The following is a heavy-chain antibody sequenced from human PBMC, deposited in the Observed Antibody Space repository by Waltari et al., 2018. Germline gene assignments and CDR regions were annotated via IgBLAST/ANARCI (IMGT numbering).Heavy chain of an antibody. Sequence: EVQLLESGGGLVQPGGSLRLSCAASGFTLSSYAMGWVRQAPGKGLEWVSSISGSGGSTYYADSVKGRFTISRDNSKNTLYLQMNSLRAEDTAVYYCAKVAAGTRYYYYYMDVWGKGTTVTVSS. CDR3: AKVAAGTRYYYYYMDV. CDR1: GFTLSSYA. D-gene: IGHD6-19*01. V-gene: IGHV3-23*01. CDR2: ISGSGGST. J-gene: IGHJ6*03.